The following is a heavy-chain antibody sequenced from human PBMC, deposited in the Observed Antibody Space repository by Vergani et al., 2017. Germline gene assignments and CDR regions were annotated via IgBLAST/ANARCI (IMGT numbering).Heavy chain of an antibody. V-gene: IGHV4-34*01. Sequence: QVQLQQWGAGLLKPSETLSRTCADSGGSFSGYYWSWIRQHPGKGLEWIGEINHSGSTNYNPSLKSRVTISVDTSKNQFSLKLSSVTAADTAVYYCARGRIIIFGVVRKSYYFDYGGQGSLVTVSS. CDR3: ARGRIIIFGVVRKSYYFDY. CDR1: GGSFSGYY. J-gene: IGHJ4*02. D-gene: IGHD3-3*01. CDR2: INHSGST.